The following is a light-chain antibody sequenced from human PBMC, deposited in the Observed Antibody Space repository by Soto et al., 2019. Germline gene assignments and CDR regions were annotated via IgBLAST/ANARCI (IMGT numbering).Light chain of an antibody. J-gene: IGKJ2*01. CDR3: KQEDDWPGYT. Sequence: EMVMTQSPVTLSVSPGERATLSCRASQSVNSKLAWYQQKPGQAPRLLIYGASSRAAGIPDRFSGRGSGTEVTHTISRLQAEDVAVYYYKQEDDWPGYTFGQGTKQETK. CDR2: GAS. CDR1: QSVNSK. V-gene: IGKV3-15*01.